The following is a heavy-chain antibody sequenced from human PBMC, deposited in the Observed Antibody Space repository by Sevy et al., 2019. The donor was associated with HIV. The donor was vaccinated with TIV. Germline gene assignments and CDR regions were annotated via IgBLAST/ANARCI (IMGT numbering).Heavy chain of an antibody. Sequence: GGSLRLSCAASGFTFSSYWMHWVRQAPGKGLMWVSRINGDGSSTSYADSVKGRFTISRDNAKNTLYLQMNSLRDEDTAVYYCARWRAVAGSPHAFDIWGQGTMVTVSS. V-gene: IGHV3-74*01. CDR2: INGDGSST. D-gene: IGHD6-19*01. CDR1: GFTFSSYW. CDR3: ARWRAVAGSPHAFDI. J-gene: IGHJ3*02.